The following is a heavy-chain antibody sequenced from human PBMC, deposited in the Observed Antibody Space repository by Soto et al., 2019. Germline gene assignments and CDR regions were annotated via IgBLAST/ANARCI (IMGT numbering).Heavy chain of an antibody. CDR3: ARGTFDWPRGHDAFDI. J-gene: IGHJ3*02. V-gene: IGHV1-69*12. CDR2: IIPIFGTA. Sequence: QVQLGQSGAEVKKLGSSVKVSCKASGGTFSSYAISWVRQAPGQGLEWMGGIIPIFGTANYAQKFQGRVTITADESTSTAYMELSSLRSEDTAVYYCARGTFDWPRGHDAFDIWGQGTMVTVSS. CDR1: GGTFSSYA. D-gene: IGHD3-9*01.